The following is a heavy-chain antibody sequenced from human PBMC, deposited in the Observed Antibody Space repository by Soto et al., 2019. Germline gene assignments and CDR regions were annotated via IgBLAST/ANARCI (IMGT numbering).Heavy chain of an antibody. CDR1: GYTFTGYY. D-gene: IGHD3-9*01. CDR2: INPNSGGT. V-gene: IGHV1-2*04. CDR3: ARGQPYYDILTGYPGVD. J-gene: IGHJ4*02. Sequence: EASVKVSCKASGYTFTGYYMHWVRQAPGQGLEWMGWINPNSGGTNYAQKYQGWVTMTRDTSISTAYMELSRLRSDDTAVYYCARGQPYYDILTGYPGVDWGQGTLVTVSS.